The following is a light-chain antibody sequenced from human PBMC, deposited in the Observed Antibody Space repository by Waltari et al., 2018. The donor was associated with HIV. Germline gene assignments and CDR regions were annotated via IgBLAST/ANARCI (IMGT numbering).Light chain of an antibody. J-gene: IGLJ2*01. Sequence: QSVLTQPPSASGTPGQRVTISCSGSSSNIGSNTVNWYQQLPGTAPKPLIYSNKHGPAGVPDRFSGSKSGTSAALAISGLQSEDEADYYCAAWDDSLNGVVFGGGTKLTVL. CDR3: AAWDDSLNGVV. CDR1: SSNIGSNT. CDR2: SNK. V-gene: IGLV1-44*01.